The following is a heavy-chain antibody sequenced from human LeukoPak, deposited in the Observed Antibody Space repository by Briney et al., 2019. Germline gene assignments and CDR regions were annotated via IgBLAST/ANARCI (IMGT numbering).Heavy chain of an antibody. CDR1: GFTFSSYA. D-gene: IGHD3-22*01. CDR3: AKDIGLYYYDT. Sequence: GGSLRLSCAASGFTFSSYAMSWVRQAPGKGLEWVSVISGSGGITYYADSVKGRFTISRDNSKNTLCLQMNSLRAEDTAVYYCAKDIGLYYYDTWGQGTLVTVSS. V-gene: IGHV3-23*01. J-gene: IGHJ4*02. CDR2: ISGSGGIT.